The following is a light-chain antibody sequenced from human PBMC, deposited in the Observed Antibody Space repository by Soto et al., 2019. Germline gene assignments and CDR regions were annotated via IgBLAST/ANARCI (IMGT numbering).Light chain of an antibody. CDR3: SSYTSSSTLDVV. CDR2: DVS. V-gene: IGLV2-14*01. CDR1: SSDVGGYNY. J-gene: IGLJ2*01. Sequence: QSALTQPASVSGSPGQSITISCTGTSSDVGGYNYVCWYQQHPGKAPKLIIYDVSNRPSGVSNRFSGSKSGNTASLTISGLQAEDEADYYCSSYTSSSTLDVVFGGGTKLTVL.